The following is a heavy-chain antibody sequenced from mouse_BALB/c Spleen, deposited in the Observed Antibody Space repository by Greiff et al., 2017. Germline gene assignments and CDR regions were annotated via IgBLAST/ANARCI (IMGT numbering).Heavy chain of an antibody. D-gene: IGHD2-14*01. Sequence: EVKLMESGGGLVKPGGSLKLSCAASGFTFSDYYMYWVRQTPEKRLEWVATISDGGSYTYYPDSVKGRFTISRDNAKNNLYLQMSSLKSEDTAMYYCARDRGVRRGEAWFAYWGQGTLVTVSA. V-gene: IGHV5-4*02. J-gene: IGHJ3*01. CDR2: ISDGGSYT. CDR3: ARDRGVRRGEAWFAY. CDR1: GFTFSDYY.